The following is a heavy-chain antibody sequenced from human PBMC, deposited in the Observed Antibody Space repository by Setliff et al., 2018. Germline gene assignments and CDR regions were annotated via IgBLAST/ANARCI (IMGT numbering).Heavy chain of an antibody. J-gene: IGHJ4*02. Sequence: ASVKVSCKTSGFMFYTFGFSWVRHVPEQGFEWMGCISGYNGNTNYVQKFQDRVTVTMDTSTSTVYMELRSLRSDDTAVYYCARSSAPSVVLAADFDFWGLGTPVTVS. CDR2: ISGYNGNT. D-gene: IGHD3-3*01. CDR3: ARSSAPSVVLAADFDF. V-gene: IGHV1-18*01. CDR1: GFMFYTFG.